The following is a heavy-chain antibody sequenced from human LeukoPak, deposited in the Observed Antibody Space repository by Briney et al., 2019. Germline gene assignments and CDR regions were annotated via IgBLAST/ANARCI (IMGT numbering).Heavy chain of an antibody. CDR3: ARDRSGSYPNWFDP. CDR2: ITGNGANT. Sequence: PGGSLRLSCAASGFIVSSNYMSWVRQAPGKGLEWVSAITGNGANTFYADSVKGRFTISRDNSKNTMYLQMNSLRAEDTALYYCARDRSGSYPNWFDPWGQGTLVTVSS. D-gene: IGHD3-10*01. CDR1: GFIVSSNY. J-gene: IGHJ5*02. V-gene: IGHV3-23*01.